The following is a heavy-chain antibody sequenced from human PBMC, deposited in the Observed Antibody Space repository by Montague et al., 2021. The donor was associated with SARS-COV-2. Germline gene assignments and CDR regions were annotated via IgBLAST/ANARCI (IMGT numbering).Heavy chain of an antibody. Sequence: SETLSLTCSVSGDSMSGSNSYWGWIRQPPGKGLESIGSISYTGSTSYNASLKSRVTMSVDTSKSEFSLRLSSVTASDTAVYYCARLYIQKTLVGASRRRWFDPGGQGTLVTVSS. D-gene: IGHD1-26*01. J-gene: IGHJ5*02. CDR3: ARLYIQKTLVGASRRRWFDP. V-gene: IGHV4-39*01. CDR1: GDSMSGSNSY. CDR2: ISYTGST.